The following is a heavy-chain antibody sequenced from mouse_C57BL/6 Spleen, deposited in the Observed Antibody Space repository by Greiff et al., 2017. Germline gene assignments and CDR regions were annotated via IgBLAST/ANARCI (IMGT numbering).Heavy chain of an antibody. CDR2: ISGGGGNT. CDR3: ARHLYGSSYRYYFDY. D-gene: IGHD1-1*01. Sequence: EVKVVESGGGLVKPGGSLKLSCAASGFTFSSYTMSWVRQTPEKRLEWVATISGGGGNTYYPDSVKGRFTISRDNAKNTLYLQMSSLRSEDTALYYCARHLYGSSYRYYFDYWGQGTTLTVSS. J-gene: IGHJ2*01. V-gene: IGHV5-9*01. CDR1: GFTFSSYT.